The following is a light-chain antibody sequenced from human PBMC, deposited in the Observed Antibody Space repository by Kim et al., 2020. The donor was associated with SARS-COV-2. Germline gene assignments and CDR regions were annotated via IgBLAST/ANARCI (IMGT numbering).Light chain of an antibody. CDR2: AVS. V-gene: IGKV3-11*01. Sequence: LSPGEGATLSCRASQSVRTSIAWYQQRRGQSPRLLIYAVSNRATGIPARFSGSGSGTDFTLTISSLEPEEFAVYYCQQYSDWPQTFGQGTKVDIK. CDR1: QSVRTS. CDR3: QQYSDWPQT. J-gene: IGKJ1*01.